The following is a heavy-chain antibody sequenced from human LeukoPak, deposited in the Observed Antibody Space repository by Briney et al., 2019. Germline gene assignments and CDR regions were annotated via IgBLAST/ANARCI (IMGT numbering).Heavy chain of an antibody. D-gene: IGHD5-24*01. CDR1: GFTFNNYW. CDR2: IKQDGSEK. V-gene: IGHV3-7*04. Sequence: GGSLRLSCAASGFTFNNYWMSWVRQAPGKGLEWVANIKQDGSEKYYVDSVKGRFTISRDNAKNSLYLQMNSLRAEDTAVYYCARDQMAAVGRSFDYWGQGTLVTVSS. J-gene: IGHJ4*02. CDR3: ARDQMAAVGRSFDY.